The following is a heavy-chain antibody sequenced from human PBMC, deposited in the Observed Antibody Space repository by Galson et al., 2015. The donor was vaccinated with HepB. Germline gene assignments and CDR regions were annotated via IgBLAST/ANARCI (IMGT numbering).Heavy chain of an antibody. CDR1: GYTFTTYP. CDR2: INADTGDT. CDR3: TRAPAGDH. Sequence: SVKVSCKASGYTFTTYPIHWVRQAPGQGLEWMGWINADTGDTKYSQTFQGRVTITTDTSASTAYMEVSSLRFEDTAIFYCTRAPAGDHWGQGTLVTVSS. V-gene: IGHV1-3*01. J-gene: IGHJ4*02.